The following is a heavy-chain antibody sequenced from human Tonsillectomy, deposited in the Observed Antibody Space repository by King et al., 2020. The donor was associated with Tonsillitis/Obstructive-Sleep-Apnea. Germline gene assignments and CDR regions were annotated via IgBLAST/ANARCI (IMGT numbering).Heavy chain of an antibody. D-gene: IGHD2-2*01. CDR1: GGSISSYY. J-gene: IGHJ6*03. Sequence: QLQESGPGLVKPSETLSLTCTVSGGSISSYYWSWIRQPPGKGLEWIGYIFYSGSTNYNPSLKIRVTISVDTSKNQFSLTLSSVTAADTAVYYCARDHCSSTSCYGNYYYMDVWGKGTTVTVSS. CDR3: ARDHCSSTSCYGNYYYMDV. CDR2: IFYSGST. V-gene: IGHV4-59*01.